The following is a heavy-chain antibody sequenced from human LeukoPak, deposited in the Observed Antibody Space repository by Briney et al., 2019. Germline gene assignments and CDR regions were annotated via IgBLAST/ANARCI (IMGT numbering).Heavy chain of an antibody. V-gene: IGHV3-23*01. CDR2: FSGSGGST. D-gene: IGHD3-16*02. CDR1: GFTFSSHA. J-gene: IGHJ4*02. CDR3: AKSGIYDYVWGSYRFDY. Sequence: PGGSLRLSCAASGFTFSSHAMSWVRQAPGKGLEWVLSFSGSGGSTYYADSVKGRFTISRDNSKNTLYLQMNSLRAEDTAVYYCAKSGIYDYVWGSYRFDYWGQGTLVTVSS.